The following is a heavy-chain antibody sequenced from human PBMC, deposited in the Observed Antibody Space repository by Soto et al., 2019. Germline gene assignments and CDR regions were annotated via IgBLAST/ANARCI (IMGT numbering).Heavy chain of an antibody. CDR3: ARLSSYSSNYWYFDL. J-gene: IGHJ2*01. CDR2: IYPGESDT. Sequence: GESLKISCKGSGYSFNNYWIGWVRQMPGKGLEWKGIIYPGESDTKYNPSFQGQVTISADKSISTPYLQWSSLKASDTAMYYCARLSSYSSNYWYFDLWGRGTLVTVSS. V-gene: IGHV5-51*01. CDR1: GYSFNNYW. D-gene: IGHD6-19*01.